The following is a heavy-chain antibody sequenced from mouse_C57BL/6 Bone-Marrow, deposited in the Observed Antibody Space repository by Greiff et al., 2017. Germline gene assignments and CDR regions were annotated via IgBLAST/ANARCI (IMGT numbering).Heavy chain of an antibody. CDR2: IYPRSGNT. D-gene: IGHD1-1*01. CDR1: GYTFTSYG. CDR3: ARWGTTVVATDYAMDY. Sequence: QVQLQQSGAELARPGASVKLSCKASGYTFTSYGISWVKQRTGQGLEWIGEIYPRSGNTYYNETFKGKATLTADKSSSTAYMELRSLTSEDSAVYFCARWGTTVVATDYAMDYWGQGTSVTVSS. V-gene: IGHV1-81*01. J-gene: IGHJ4*01.